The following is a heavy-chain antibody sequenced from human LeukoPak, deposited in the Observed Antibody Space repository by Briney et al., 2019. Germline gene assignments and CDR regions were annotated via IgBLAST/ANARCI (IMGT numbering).Heavy chain of an antibody. Sequence: GGSLRLSCAASGFTFSSSWMQWVRQAPGKGLVWVSYISSSSYTNYADSVKGRFTISRDNAKNSLYLQMNSLRAEDTAVYYCVRDTVRSGYYPVDYWGQGTLVTVSS. CDR1: GFTFSSSW. J-gene: IGHJ4*02. CDR3: VRDTVRSGYYPVDY. CDR2: ISSSSYT. V-gene: IGHV3-69-1*01. D-gene: IGHD3-22*01.